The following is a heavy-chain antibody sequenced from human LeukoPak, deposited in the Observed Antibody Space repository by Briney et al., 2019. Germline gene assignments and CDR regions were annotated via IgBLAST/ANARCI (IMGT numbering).Heavy chain of an antibody. D-gene: IGHD6-13*01. V-gene: IGHV3-21*01. CDR3: ARGSSWSHDAFDI. J-gene: IGHJ3*02. CDR1: GFTFSSYS. CDR2: ISSSSSYI. Sequence: GGSLRLSRAASGFTFSSYSMNWVRQAPGKGLEWVSSISSSSSYIYYADSVKGRFTISRDNAKNSLYLQMNSLRAEDTAVYYCARGSSWSHDAFDIWGQGTMVTVSS.